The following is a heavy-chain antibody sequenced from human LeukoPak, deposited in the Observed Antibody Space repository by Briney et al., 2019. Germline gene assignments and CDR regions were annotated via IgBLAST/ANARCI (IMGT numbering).Heavy chain of an antibody. CDR2: ISSSSSYI. CDR1: GFTFSSYG. D-gene: IGHD3-22*01. CDR3: ARVASYYDSSGYYYSVSDY. V-gene: IGHV3-21*01. J-gene: IGHJ4*02. Sequence: GGSLRLSCAASGFTFSSYGMNWVRQAPGKGLEWVSSISSSSSYIYYADSVKGRFTISRDNAKNSLYLQMNSLRAEDTAVYYCARVASYYDSSGYYYSVSDYWGQGTLVTVSS.